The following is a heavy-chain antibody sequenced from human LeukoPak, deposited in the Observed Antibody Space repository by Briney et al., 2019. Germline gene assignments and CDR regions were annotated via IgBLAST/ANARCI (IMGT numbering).Heavy chain of an antibody. CDR1: GGSFSGYY. D-gene: IGHD3-16*02. CDR3: ARATHYDYIWGSYRFHNWFDP. CDR2: INHSGST. J-gene: IGHJ5*02. Sequence: PSETLSLTCAVYGGSFSGYYWSWILQPPGKGLEWIGEINHSGSTNYNPSLKSRVTISVDTSKNQFSLKLSSVTAADTAVYYCARATHYDYIWGSYRFHNWFDPWGQGTLVTVSS. V-gene: IGHV4-34*01.